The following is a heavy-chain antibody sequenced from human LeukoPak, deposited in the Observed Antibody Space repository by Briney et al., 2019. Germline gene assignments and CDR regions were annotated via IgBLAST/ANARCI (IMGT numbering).Heavy chain of an antibody. V-gene: IGHV1-2*02. J-gene: IGHJ2*01. CDR2: INPNSGGT. Sequence: ASVKLSCKASGYTFTGYYMHWVRQAPGQGLEWMGWINPNSGGTNYAQKFQGRGTMTRDTSISTAYMERSRLRSDDTAGYYCARDLETGYFSYWYFDLWGRGTLVTVSS. CDR1: GYTFTGYY. D-gene: IGHD3-9*01. CDR3: ARDLETGYFSYWYFDL.